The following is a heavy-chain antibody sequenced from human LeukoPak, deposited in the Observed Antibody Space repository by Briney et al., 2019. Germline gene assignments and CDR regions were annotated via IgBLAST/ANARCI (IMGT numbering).Heavy chain of an antibody. D-gene: IGHD3-3*01. J-gene: IGHJ4*02. Sequence: SVKVSCKASGGTFSSYAISWVRQAPGQGLEWMGGIIPIFGTANYAQKFQGRVTITADESTSTAYMELSSLRSEDTAVYYCARDFSGSGYYNLGFDYWGQGTLVTVSS. CDR3: ARDFSGSGYYNLGFDY. CDR2: IIPIFGTA. V-gene: IGHV1-69*13. CDR1: GGTFSSYA.